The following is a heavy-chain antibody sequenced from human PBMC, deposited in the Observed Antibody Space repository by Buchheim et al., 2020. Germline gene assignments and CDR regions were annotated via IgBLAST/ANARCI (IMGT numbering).Heavy chain of an antibody. CDR1: GYTFTGYY. J-gene: IGHJ6*02. CDR2: INPNSGGT. V-gene: IGHV1-2*04. Sequence: QVQLVQSGAEVKKPGASVKVSCKASGYTFTGYYMHWVRQAPGQGLEWMGWINPNSGGTNYAQKFQGWVTMTRDTSIRPAYMELSRLRSDDTAVYYCARGMGDCSSTSCYLGYYGMDVWGQGTT. D-gene: IGHD2-2*01. CDR3: ARGMGDCSSTSCYLGYYGMDV.